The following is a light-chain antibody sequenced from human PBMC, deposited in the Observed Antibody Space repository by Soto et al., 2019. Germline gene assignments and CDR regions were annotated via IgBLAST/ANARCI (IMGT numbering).Light chain of an antibody. Sequence: QSVLTQPPSVSGAPGQRLTIACTGSISNIGPGYDVHWYQHLPGTAPKLLIYSNTNRPSGVPDRFSGSRYGTSASLAITGLQAEDEADYYCKSYDSSLSGYVFGTGTKATVL. V-gene: IGLV1-40*01. CDR2: SNT. CDR3: KSYDSSLSGYV. CDR1: ISNIGPGYD. J-gene: IGLJ1*01.